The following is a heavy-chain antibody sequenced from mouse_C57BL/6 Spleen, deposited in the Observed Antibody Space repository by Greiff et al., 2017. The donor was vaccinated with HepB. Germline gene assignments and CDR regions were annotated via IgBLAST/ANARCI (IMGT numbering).Heavy chain of an antibody. J-gene: IGHJ4*01. CDR1: GYSFTGYY. Sequence: VQLLQSGPELVKPGASVKISCKASGYSFTGYYMNWVKQSPEKSLEWIGEINPSTGGTTYNQKFKAKATLTVDKSSSTAYMQLKSLTSEDSAVYYCARYYALAMDYWGQGTSVTVSS. CDR2: INPSTGGT. D-gene: IGHD1-1*02. V-gene: IGHV1-42*01. CDR3: ARYYALAMDY.